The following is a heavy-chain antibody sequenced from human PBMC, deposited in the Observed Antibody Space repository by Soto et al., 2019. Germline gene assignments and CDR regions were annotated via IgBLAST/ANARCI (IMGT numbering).Heavy chain of an antibody. CDR2: ISYDGSNK. CDR1: GFTFSSYA. J-gene: IGHJ4*02. CDR3: ASVDTAMGY. V-gene: IGHV3-30-3*01. Sequence: QVQLVESGGGVVQPGRSLRLSCAASGFTFSSYAMHWVRQAPGKGLEWVAVISYDGSNKYYADSVKGRFTISRDNSKNTLYLQMNSLRAEDTAVYYCASVDTAMGYWGQGTLVTVSS. D-gene: IGHD5-18*01.